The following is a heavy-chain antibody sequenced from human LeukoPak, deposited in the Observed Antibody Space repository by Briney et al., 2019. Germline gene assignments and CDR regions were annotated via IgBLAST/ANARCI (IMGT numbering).Heavy chain of an antibody. J-gene: IGHJ4*02. CDR1: GYTFTSYD. Sequence: VASVKVSCKASGYTFTSYDINWVRQATGQGLEWMGWMNPSSGNTGYAQKLQGRVTMTRNTSISTAYMELSSLRSEDTAVYYCARKALTGYYTYYFDYWGQGTLVTVSS. CDR2: MNPSSGNT. D-gene: IGHD3-9*01. V-gene: IGHV1-8*01. CDR3: ARKALTGYYTYYFDY.